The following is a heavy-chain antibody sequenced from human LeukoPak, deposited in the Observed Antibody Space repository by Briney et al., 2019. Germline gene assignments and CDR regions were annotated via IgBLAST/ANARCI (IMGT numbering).Heavy chain of an antibody. CDR1: GGTFSSYA. J-gene: IGHJ4*02. V-gene: IGHV1-69*05. CDR2: IIPIFGTA. CDR3: ARASYYDSSGYFDY. Sequence: GASVKVSCKASGGTFSSYAISWVRQAPGQGLEWMGGIIPIFGTANYAQKFQGRVTITTDESTSTAYMGLSSLRSEDTAVYYCARASYYDSSGYFDYWGQGTLVTVSS. D-gene: IGHD3-22*01.